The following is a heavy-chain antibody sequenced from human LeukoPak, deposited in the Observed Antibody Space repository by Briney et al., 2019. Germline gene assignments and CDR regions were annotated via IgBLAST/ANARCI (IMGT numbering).Heavy chain of an antibody. D-gene: IGHD4-17*01. CDR3: ARGVRTHDHHDYGDYSYYFDY. V-gene: IGHV4-34*01. Sequence: SETLSLTCAVYGGSFSGYYGSWIRQPPGKGLEWIGEINHSGSTNYNPSLKSRVTISVDTSKNQFSLKLSSVTAADTAVYYCARGVRTHDHHDYGDYSYYFDYWGQGTLVTVSS. CDR2: INHSGST. J-gene: IGHJ4*02. CDR1: GGSFSGYY.